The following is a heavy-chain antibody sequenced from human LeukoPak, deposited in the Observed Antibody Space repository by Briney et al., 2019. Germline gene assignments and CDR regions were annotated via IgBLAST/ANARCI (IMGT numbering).Heavy chain of an antibody. CDR1: GGTFISHA. D-gene: IGHD2-21*02. V-gene: IGHV1-69*10. CDR2: VIPILDIT. CDR3: AVLSDGAYCGGDCFYLDS. J-gene: IGHJ5*01. Sequence: SVKVSCKASGGTFISHAMNWVRQAPGQGLEWMGGVIPILDITDYAQKFQGRLTITADKSTGTGYMELSSLRSEDSAVYYCAVLSDGAYCGGDCFYLDSWGQGTLVAVSS.